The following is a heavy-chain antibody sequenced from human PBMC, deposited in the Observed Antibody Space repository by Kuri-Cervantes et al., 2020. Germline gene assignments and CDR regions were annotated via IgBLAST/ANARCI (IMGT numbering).Heavy chain of an antibody. CDR3: ARADCSGGSCYSLGVFDI. J-gene: IGHJ3*02. CDR2: INWSGGST. V-gene: IGHV3-9*01. CDR1: GFTFGDYA. Sequence: SLKISCAASGFTFGDYAMHWVRQPPGKGLEWVSSINWSGGSTDYADSVKGRFTISRDNAKNSLYLQMNSLRAEDTAVYYCARADCSGGSCYSLGVFDIWGQGTMVTVSS. D-gene: IGHD2-15*01.